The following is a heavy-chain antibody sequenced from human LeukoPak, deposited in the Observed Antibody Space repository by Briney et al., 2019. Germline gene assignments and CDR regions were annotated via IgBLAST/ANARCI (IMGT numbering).Heavy chain of an antibody. CDR3: ARVSGSYYAEIDY. Sequence: SQTLSLTRTVSRGSISSGSYYWSWIRQPAGKGLEWIGRIYTSGSTNYNPSLNSRVTISVDTSKNQFSLKLSSVTAADTAVYYCARVSGSYYAEIDYWGQGTLVTVSS. CDR1: RGSISSGSYY. CDR2: IYTSGST. J-gene: IGHJ4*02. D-gene: IGHD1-26*01. V-gene: IGHV4-61*02.